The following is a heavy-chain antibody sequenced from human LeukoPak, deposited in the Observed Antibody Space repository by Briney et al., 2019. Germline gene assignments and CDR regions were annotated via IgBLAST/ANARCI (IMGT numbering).Heavy chain of an antibody. Sequence: ASVKVSCKASGYTFTGYYMHWVRQAPGQGLEWMGRINPNSGGTNYAQKFQGRVAMTRDTSISTAYMELSRLRSDDTAVYYCARNLAVAGTIWFDPWGQGTLVTVSS. D-gene: IGHD6-19*01. J-gene: IGHJ5*02. V-gene: IGHV1-2*06. CDR1: GYTFTGYY. CDR2: INPNSGGT. CDR3: ARNLAVAGTIWFDP.